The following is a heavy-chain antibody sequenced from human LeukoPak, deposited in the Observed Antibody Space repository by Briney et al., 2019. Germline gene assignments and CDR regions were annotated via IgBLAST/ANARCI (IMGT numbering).Heavy chain of an antibody. Sequence: SVKVSCKASGGTFSSYAISWVRQPPGQGLEWMGGIIPIFGTANYAQKFQGRVTITADKSTSTAYMELSSLRSEDTAVYYCARGALGDYDSSGHFDYWGQGTLVTVSS. CDR2: IIPIFGTA. J-gene: IGHJ4*02. CDR3: ARGALGDYDSSGHFDY. V-gene: IGHV1-69*06. CDR1: GGTFSSYA. D-gene: IGHD3-22*01.